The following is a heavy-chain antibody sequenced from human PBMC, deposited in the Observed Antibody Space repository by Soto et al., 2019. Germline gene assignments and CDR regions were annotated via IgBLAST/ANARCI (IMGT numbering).Heavy chain of an antibody. V-gene: IGHV3-23*01. D-gene: IGHD3-22*01. CDR2: ISDTGDST. CDR1: RFTFSSYG. CDR3: AKVYYDSSGYYYEDYFDY. J-gene: IGHJ4*02. Sequence: EVHLLEAGGGLVQPGGSLRLSCAASRFTFSSYGMSWVRQAPGKGLEWGSVISDTGDSTYYADSVKGRFTISRDNSENTLYLQMNNLRAEDTAVYYCAKVYYDSSGYYYEDYFDYWGQGTLVTVSS.